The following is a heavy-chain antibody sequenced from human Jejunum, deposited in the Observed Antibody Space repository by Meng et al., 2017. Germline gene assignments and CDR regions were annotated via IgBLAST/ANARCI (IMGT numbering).Heavy chain of an antibody. CDR2: TYYRSKWYI. V-gene: IGHV6-1*02. Sequence: QLQQSGPGLVKHSQTPSHTCASSGDSVSSNSAGWNWIRQSPSRGLEWLGRTYYRSKWYIDYAVSVKSRITINPDTSKNQFSLHLNSVTPEDTAVYYCAGGGLVRSTRGYFDYWGQGTLVTVSS. J-gene: IGHJ4*02. CDR1: GDSVSSNSAG. D-gene: IGHD1-26*01. CDR3: AGGGLVRSTRGYFDY.